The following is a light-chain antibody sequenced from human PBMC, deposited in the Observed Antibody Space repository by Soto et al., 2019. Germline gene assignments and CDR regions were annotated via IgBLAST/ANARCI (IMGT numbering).Light chain of an antibody. CDR3: QQYNNWPPIT. CDR1: QSVTSN. J-gene: IGKJ5*01. CDR2: AAS. V-gene: IGKV3D-15*01. Sequence: EIVLTQSPDTLAVSPGEVATLSCWASQSVTSNLAWYQQKRGQAPRLLIYAASTRATGVPARFSGSGSGTEFTLTSSSLQSEHFAVYYCQQYNNWPPITFGQGTRLEMK.